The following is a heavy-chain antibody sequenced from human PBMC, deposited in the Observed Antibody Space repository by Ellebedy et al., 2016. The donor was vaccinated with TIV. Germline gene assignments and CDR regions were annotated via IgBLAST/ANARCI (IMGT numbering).Heavy chain of an antibody. J-gene: IGHJ4*02. D-gene: IGHD6-13*01. Sequence: MPSETLSLTCTVSGGSILSYYWSWIRQPPGKGLEWIGYIYYSGSTNYNPSLKSRVTISVDTSKNQFSLKLSPVTAADTAVYYCARQLGSSWYGIFDYWGQGTLVTVSS. V-gene: IGHV4-59*08. CDR3: ARQLGSSWYGIFDY. CDR2: IYYSGST. CDR1: GGSILSYY.